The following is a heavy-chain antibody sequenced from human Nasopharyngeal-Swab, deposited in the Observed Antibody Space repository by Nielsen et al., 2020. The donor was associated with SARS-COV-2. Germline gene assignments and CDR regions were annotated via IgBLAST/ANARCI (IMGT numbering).Heavy chain of an antibody. J-gene: IGHJ4*02. Sequence: SETLSLTCTVCGGSISSSSYYWGWIRQPPGKGLEWIGSIYYSGSTNYNPSLKSRVTISVDTSKNQFSLKLSSVTAADTAVYYCARALTTYYDFWSGYYVFDYWGQGTLVTVSS. CDR2: IYYSGST. D-gene: IGHD3-3*01. CDR3: ARALTTYYDFWSGYYVFDY. CDR1: GGSISSSSYY. V-gene: IGHV4-39*07.